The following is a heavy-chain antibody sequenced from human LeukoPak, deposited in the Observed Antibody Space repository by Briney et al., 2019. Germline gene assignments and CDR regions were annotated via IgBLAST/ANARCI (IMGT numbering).Heavy chain of an antibody. V-gene: IGHV3-30-3*01. CDR2: ISFDGGNK. Sequence: GGSLRLSCAASGFAFNNYAIHWVRQAPGKGLEWVAIISFDGGNKYYADSVKGRFTISRDNAKNTLYLQMNSLTAEDTAVYYCAREFTPSSYYDSSAYYDCWGQGTLVTVSS. J-gene: IGHJ4*02. D-gene: IGHD3-22*01. CDR1: GFAFNNYA. CDR3: AREFTPSSYYDSSAYYDC.